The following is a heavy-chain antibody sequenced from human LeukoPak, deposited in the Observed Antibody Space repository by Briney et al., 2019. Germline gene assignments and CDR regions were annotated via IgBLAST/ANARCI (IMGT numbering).Heavy chain of an antibody. D-gene: IGHD3-10*01. J-gene: IGHJ6*02. V-gene: IGHV1-3*01. CDR3: ARDPNYYVSGSYRLYGMDV. Sequence: ASVKVSCKASGYTFTNYAMHWVRQAPGQSLEWMGWINADNGNTKSSQKFQGRVTITRDTSASAAYMELSSLRSEDTAVYYCARDPNYYVSGSYRLYGMDVWGQGTTVTVSS. CDR1: GYTFTNYA. CDR2: INADNGNT.